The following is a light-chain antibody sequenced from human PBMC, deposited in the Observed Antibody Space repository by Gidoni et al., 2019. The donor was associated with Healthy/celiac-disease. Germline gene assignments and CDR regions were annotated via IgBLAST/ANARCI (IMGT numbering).Light chain of an antibody. Sequence: DIQMTHSPSSLSASVGDRVTITCPASQYISNYLNWYQQKPGKAPKLLIYDASNLETGVPSRFSGSGSGTDFTFTISSLQPEDIATYYCQQYDNLPSLTFGGXTKVEIK. CDR3: QQYDNLPSLT. CDR2: DAS. V-gene: IGKV1-33*01. CDR1: QYISNY. J-gene: IGKJ4*01.